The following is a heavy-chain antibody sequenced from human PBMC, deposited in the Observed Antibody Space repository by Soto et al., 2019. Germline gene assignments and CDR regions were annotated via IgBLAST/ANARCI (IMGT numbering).Heavy chain of an antibody. V-gene: IGHV3-30*18. CDR2: ISYDGSHA. D-gene: IGHD1-26*01. CDR1: GFTFTTYG. CDR3: AKERTYSVASGFDY. J-gene: IGHJ4*02. Sequence: QVQLVDSGGGVVQPGRSLRLSCAASGFTFTTYGMHWVRRAPGKGLEWVAVISYDGSHAYYADSVKGRFTISRDNSKNTLYQQINSLRAEDTAVYYCAKERTYSVASGFDYWGRGTLVTFSS.